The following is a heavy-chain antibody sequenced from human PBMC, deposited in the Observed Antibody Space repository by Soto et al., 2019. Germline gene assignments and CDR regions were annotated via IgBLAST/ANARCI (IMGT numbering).Heavy chain of an antibody. CDR1: GFTFSSYW. CDR2: IKQDGSER. Sequence: PGGSLRLSCAASGFTFSSYWMSWVRQAPGKGLEWVANIKQDGSERYYVDSVNGRFTISRDDAKNSLYVQMNSLRAEDTAVYYCAREKRANGYFDYWGQGTLVTVSS. D-gene: IGHD6-25*01. V-gene: IGHV3-7*01. J-gene: IGHJ4*02. CDR3: AREKRANGYFDY.